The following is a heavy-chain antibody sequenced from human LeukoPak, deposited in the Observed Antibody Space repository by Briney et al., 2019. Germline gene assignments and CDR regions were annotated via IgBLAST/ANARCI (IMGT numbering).Heavy chain of an antibody. J-gene: IGHJ6*03. V-gene: IGHV1-2*02. D-gene: IGHD4-17*01. Sequence: ASVKVSCKASGYTFTGYYMHWVRQAPGQGLEWMGWINPNSGGTNYAQKFQGRVTMTRDTSISTAYMELSRLRSDDTAVYYCASVHGDYVWYYYYYMDVWGQGTTVTVSS. CDR2: INPNSGGT. CDR3: ASVHGDYVWYYYYYMDV. CDR1: GYTFTGYY.